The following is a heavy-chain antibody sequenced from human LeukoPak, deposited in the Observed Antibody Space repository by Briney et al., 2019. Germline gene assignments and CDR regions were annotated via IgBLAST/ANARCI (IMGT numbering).Heavy chain of an antibody. V-gene: IGHV3-30*04. J-gene: IGHJ6*02. CDR2: ISYDGSNK. CDR1: GFTFSNYA. CDR3: AKDTLASYGMDV. D-gene: IGHD1-1*01. Sequence: GGSLRLSCAASGFTFSNYAMHWVRQAPGKGLEWVAVISYDGSNKYYADSVKGRFTISRDNSKNTLYLQMNSLRAEDTAVYYCAKDTLASYGMDVWGQGTTVTVSS.